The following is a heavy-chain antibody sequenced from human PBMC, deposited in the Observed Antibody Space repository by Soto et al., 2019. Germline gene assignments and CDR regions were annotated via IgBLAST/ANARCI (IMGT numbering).Heavy chain of an antibody. V-gene: IGHV4-39*01. CDR2: IYYRGNA. Sequence: QLQLQESGPGLVKPSETLSLTCSVSDDSINSDNWGWIRQPPGKGLEWIGSIYYRGNAYYNPSLQTRVTISLDKSKSQFSLKLNSVTAADSAVYFCARLEGLATISYYFDFWSPGALVTVSS. D-gene: IGHD3-9*01. J-gene: IGHJ4*02. CDR1: DDSINSDN. CDR3: ARLEGLATISYYFDF.